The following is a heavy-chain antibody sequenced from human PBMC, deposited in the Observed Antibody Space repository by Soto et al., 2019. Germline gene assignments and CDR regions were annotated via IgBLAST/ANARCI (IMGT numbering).Heavy chain of an antibody. V-gene: IGHV3-23*01. CDR3: AKYAMPETGWTRGGDLDF. Sequence: EVQLWESGGGLEQPGGSLRLSCAASGFTFSDYAMSWVRQAPGKGLEWVSSISGSGDNTYFADSVKGRFTISRDNSQNTLYLQMNSLSAEDTALYYCAKYAMPETGWTRGGDLDFWGQGTLVTVSS. CDR2: ISGSGDNT. CDR1: GFTFSDYA. D-gene: IGHD2-2*01. J-gene: IGHJ4*02.